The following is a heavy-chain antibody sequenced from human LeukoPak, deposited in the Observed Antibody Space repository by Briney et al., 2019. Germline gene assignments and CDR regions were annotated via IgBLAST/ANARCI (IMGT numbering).Heavy chain of an antibody. V-gene: IGHV4-31*03. CDR1: GASISSGGYY. Sequence: SETLSLTCTVSGASISSGGYYWTWIRQRPGEALEWIGYIYHSGNTYYNPSLMSRIVLSVDTSKSQFSLKVTSVTAADTALYYCARVRKPPLEWDLIDFWGQGTLVTVSS. D-gene: IGHD1-1*01. CDR3: ARVRKPPLEWDLIDF. CDR2: IYHSGNT. J-gene: IGHJ4*02.